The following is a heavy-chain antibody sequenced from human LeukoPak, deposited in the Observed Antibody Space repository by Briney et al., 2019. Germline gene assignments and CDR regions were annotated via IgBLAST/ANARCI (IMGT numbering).Heavy chain of an antibody. J-gene: IGHJ4*02. Sequence: GGSLRLSCAASGFTFSSYTMNWVRQAPGKGLEWVSSISSSSIYIYYADSVKGRFTISRDNAKNSLYLQMNSLRAEDTALYYCARDNYYGSGRHFDYWGQGTLVTVSS. CDR2: ISSSSIYI. CDR1: GFTFSSYT. V-gene: IGHV3-21*04. CDR3: ARDNYYGSGRHFDY. D-gene: IGHD3-10*01.